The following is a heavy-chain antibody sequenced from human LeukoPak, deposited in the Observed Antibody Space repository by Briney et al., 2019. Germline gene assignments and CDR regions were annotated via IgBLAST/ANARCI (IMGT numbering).Heavy chain of an antibody. CDR2: INHSGST. Sequence: SETLSLTCAVYGGSFSGYYWSWIRQPPGKGLEWIGEINHSGSTNYNPSLKSRVTISVDTSKNQFSLKLSSVTAADTAVYYCARGSDYYDSSGYYGYFDYWGQGTLVTVSS. D-gene: IGHD3-22*01. CDR1: GGSFSGYY. V-gene: IGHV4-34*09. J-gene: IGHJ4*02. CDR3: ARGSDYYDSSGYYGYFDY.